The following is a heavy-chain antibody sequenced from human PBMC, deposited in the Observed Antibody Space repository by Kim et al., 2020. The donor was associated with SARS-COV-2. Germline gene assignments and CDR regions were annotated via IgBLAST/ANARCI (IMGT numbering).Heavy chain of an antibody. V-gene: IGHV4-34*01. Sequence: SETLSLTCAVYGGSFSGYYWSWIRQPPGKGLEWIGEINHSGSTNYNPSLKSRVTISVDTSKNQFSLKLSSVTAADTAVYYCAREVGLASIAARGWFDPWGQGTLVTVS. D-gene: IGHD6-6*01. CDR1: GGSFSGYY. CDR2: INHSGST. CDR3: AREVGLASIAARGWFDP. J-gene: IGHJ5*02.